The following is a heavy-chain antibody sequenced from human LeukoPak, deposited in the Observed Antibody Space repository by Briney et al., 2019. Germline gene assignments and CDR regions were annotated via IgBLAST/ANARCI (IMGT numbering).Heavy chain of an antibody. Sequence: GGSLRLSCVASGFKFSDYAMHWVRQAPGKGLEWVSGLSWHSGSTGYADSVKGRFIISRDNAKNSLYLEMNSLRPEDSALYYCGTETKVGENLYVLDYWGRGTLVTVSS. V-gene: IGHV3-9*01. J-gene: IGHJ4*02. D-gene: IGHD1-26*01. CDR3: GTETKVGENLYVLDY. CDR2: LSWHSGST. CDR1: GFKFSDYA.